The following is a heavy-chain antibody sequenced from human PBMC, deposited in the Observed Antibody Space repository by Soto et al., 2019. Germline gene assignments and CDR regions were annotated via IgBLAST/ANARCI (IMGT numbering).Heavy chain of an antibody. CDR3: ARLLSSSSYYDILTGYSVDY. Sequence: QLQLRESGPRLVKPSETLSLTCGVSGGSISSSRYYWGWIRQPPGKGLEWIANIYYSGTTYYIPSLKSRVTISVDTFRNQFSLRLSSVTAADTAVYYCARLLSSSSYYDILTGYSVDYWGQGTLVSVSS. V-gene: IGHV4-39*01. D-gene: IGHD3-9*01. CDR1: GGSISSSRYY. J-gene: IGHJ4*02. CDR2: IYYSGTT.